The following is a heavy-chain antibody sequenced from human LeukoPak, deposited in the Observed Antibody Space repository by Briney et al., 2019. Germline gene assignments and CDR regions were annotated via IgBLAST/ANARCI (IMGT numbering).Heavy chain of an antibody. CDR1: GGTFSSYA. CDR2: IIPIFGTA. CDR3: ARDGTGTTVTTAGSLDY. D-gene: IGHD4-17*01. Sequence: SVKVSCKASGGTFSSYAISWVRQAPGQGLEWRGGIIPIFGTANYAQKFQGRVTITADESTSTAYMELSSLRSEDTAVYYCARDGTGTTVTTAGSLDYWGQGTLVTVSS. V-gene: IGHV1-69*13. J-gene: IGHJ4*02.